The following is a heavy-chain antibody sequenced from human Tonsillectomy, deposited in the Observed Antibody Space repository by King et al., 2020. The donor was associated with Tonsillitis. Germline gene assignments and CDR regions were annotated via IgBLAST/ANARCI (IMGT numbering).Heavy chain of an antibody. Sequence: QLQESGPGLVKPSETLSLTCTVSGGSISSYFWSWIRQPPGKGLEWIGYTYNSGSTNYNPSLKSRVTISVDTSKNQFSLKLSSVTAADTAVYYCARSRFCLQCDYWGQGTLVTVSS. D-gene: IGHD4-11*01. CDR1: GGSISSYF. J-gene: IGHJ4*02. CDR2: TYNSGST. CDR3: ARSRFCLQCDY. V-gene: IGHV4-59*13.